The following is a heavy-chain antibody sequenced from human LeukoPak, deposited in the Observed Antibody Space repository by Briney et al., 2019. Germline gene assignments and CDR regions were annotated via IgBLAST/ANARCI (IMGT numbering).Heavy chain of an antibody. D-gene: IGHD3-22*01. CDR1: GFTFSSYA. J-gene: IGHJ4*02. Sequence: GGSLRLSCAASGFTFSSYAMSWVRQAPGKGLEWVSAISGSGGSTYYADSVKGRFTISRDNSKNTLYLQMNGLRAEDTAVYYCAKDITYYYDSGIDYWGQGTLVTVSS. CDR2: ISGSGGST. V-gene: IGHV3-23*01. CDR3: AKDITYYYDSGIDY.